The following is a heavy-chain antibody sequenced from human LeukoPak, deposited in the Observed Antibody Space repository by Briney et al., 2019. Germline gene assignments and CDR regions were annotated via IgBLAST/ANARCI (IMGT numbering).Heavy chain of an antibody. V-gene: IGHV4-39*01. D-gene: IGHD3-10*01. CDR2: VYYSGSI. J-gene: IGHJ4*02. Sequence: PSETLSLTCAVSGASIITGSPYWGWIRQSPGKGPEWIGTVYYSGSIYYNSSLKSRVTLSVDTSKNQFSLRLTSVTASDTAVYFCARHRGSGSSSIPFDYWGQGTLVTVSS. CDR3: ARHRGSGSSSIPFDY. CDR1: GASIITGSPY.